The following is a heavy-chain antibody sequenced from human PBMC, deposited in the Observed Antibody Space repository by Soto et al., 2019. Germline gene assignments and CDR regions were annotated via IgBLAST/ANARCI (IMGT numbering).Heavy chain of an antibody. D-gene: IGHD1-26*01. CDR1: DESLRGHY. J-gene: IGHJ4*02. CDR2: INHSGFT. V-gene: IGHV4-34*01. Sequence: SETLSLTCGVSDESLRGHYWSWIRQPPGKGLEWIAEINHSGFTNYNPSFKSRVTISRDTSTNQISLKLTSVTAADSAVYYCATEEVRQGATLFDFWGQGTLVTVSS. CDR3: ATEEVRQGATLFDF.